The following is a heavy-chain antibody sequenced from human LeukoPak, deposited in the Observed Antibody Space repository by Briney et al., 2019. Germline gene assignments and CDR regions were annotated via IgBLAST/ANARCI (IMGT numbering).Heavy chain of an antibody. CDR3: ARGLEPSHETVRYFDY. J-gene: IGHJ4*02. Sequence: GESLKISCKGSGYSFTSYWIGWVRQMPGKGLEWMGIIYPGDSDTRYSPSFQGQVTISADKSISTAYLQWSSLKASDTAMYYCARGLEPSHETVRYFDYWGQGTLVTVSS. CDR1: GYSFTSYW. V-gene: IGHV5-51*01. CDR2: IYPGDSDT. D-gene: IGHD3-10*01.